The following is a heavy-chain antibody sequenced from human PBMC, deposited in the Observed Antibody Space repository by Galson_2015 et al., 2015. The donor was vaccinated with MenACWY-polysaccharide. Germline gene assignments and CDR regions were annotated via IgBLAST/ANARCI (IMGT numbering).Heavy chain of an antibody. CDR1: GYTFSSYD. CDR3: TRIIARKHTCVDS. D-gene: IGHD2-21*01. J-gene: IGHJ5*01. CDR2: MNPNSGNT. V-gene: IGHV1-8*01. Sequence: SVKVSCKASGYTFSSYDINWVRQASGQGLEWMGWMNPNSGNTGYSQRFQGRVAMTRDTATSTAYMELRMLRYDDTAVYYCTRIIARKHTCVDSWGHGTLVGVS.